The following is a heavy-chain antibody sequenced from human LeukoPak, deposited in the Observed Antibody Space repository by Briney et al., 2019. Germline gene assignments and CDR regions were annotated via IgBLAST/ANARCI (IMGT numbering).Heavy chain of an antibody. Sequence: SETLSLTCAVYGGSFSGYYWSWIRQPPGKGLEWIGEINHSGSTNYNPSLMSRVTISVDTSKNQFSLKLSSVTAADTAVYYCARGPYYYDSSGYYRCFDYWGQGTLVTVSS. CDR1: GGSFSGYY. V-gene: IGHV4-34*01. CDR2: INHSGST. D-gene: IGHD3-22*01. J-gene: IGHJ4*02. CDR3: ARGPYYYDSSGYYRCFDY.